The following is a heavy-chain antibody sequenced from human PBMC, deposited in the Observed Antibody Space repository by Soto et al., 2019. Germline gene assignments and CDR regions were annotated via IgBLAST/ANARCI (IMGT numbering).Heavy chain of an antibody. D-gene: IGHD3-10*01. CDR2: IYHSGST. CDR3: VRLRPYYHASGSLYIDS. CDR1: GGSISSGGYS. V-gene: IGHV4-30-2*01. J-gene: IGHJ4*02. Sequence: SETLSLTCAVSGGSISSGGYSWSWIRQPPGKGLEWIGYIYHSGSTYYNPSLKSRVTISVDRSKNQFSLNLTSVTAADTAVYYCVRLRPYYHASGSLYIDSWGQGTLVTVSS.